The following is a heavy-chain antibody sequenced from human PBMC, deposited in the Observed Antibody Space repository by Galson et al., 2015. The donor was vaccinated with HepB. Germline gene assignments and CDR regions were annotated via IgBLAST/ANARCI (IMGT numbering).Heavy chain of an antibody. CDR3: ARQLGYCSDGNCYFDY. J-gene: IGHJ4*02. CDR1: GFTFSSYA. CDR2: MSSEGGAT. Sequence: SLRLSCAASGFTFSSYAMSWVRQAPGKGLEWVSAMSSEGGATYYRDFVKGRFTVSRDNSRQTLYLQMDSLRVEDTAVYHCARQLGYCSDGNCYFDYWGQGALVTVSS. V-gene: IGHV3-23*01. D-gene: IGHD2-15*01.